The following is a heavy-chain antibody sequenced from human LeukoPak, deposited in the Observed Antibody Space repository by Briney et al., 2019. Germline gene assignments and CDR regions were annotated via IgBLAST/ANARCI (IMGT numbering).Heavy chain of an antibody. D-gene: IGHD3-10*01. CDR1: GYTFTGYY. V-gene: IGHV1-2*06. CDR2: INPNSGGT. J-gene: IGHJ6*02. CDR3: ASGSFTMVRGVIIPPRYYYYYGMDV. Sequence: GASVKVSCKASGYTFTGYYMHWVRQAPGQGLEWMGRINPNSGGTNYAQKFQGRVTMTRDTSISTAYMELSRLRSDDTAVYYCASGSFTMVRGVIIPPRYYYYYGMDVWGQGTTVTVSS.